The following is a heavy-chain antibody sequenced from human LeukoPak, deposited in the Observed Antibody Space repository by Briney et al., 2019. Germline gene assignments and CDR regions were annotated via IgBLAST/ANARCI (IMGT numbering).Heavy chain of an antibody. J-gene: IGHJ4*02. Sequence: ASVKVSCKASGYTFTSYDTSWVRQAPGQGLEWMGWISPYNGNTNYAQKLQGRVTLTTDTSTSTVYMELRSLRSDDTAVYYCARDLRLRLGELSPPGGYWGQGTLVTVSS. CDR3: ARDLRLRLGELSPPGGY. CDR2: ISPYNGNT. D-gene: IGHD3-16*02. CDR1: GYTFTSYD. V-gene: IGHV1-18*04.